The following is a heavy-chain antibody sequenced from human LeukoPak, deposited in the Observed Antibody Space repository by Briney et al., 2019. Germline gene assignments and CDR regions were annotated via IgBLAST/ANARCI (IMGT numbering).Heavy chain of an antibody. CDR3: TRGHWALDS. Sequence: SVTLSLTCTVSGGSITDYYWSWIRQPPGKGLEWIGYIHHSGSTDYNPSLKSRVTISLDTSKNQFSLKLSSVTAADTAVYYCTRGHWALDSWCQGTLVTVSS. CDR1: GGSITDYY. J-gene: IGHJ4*02. D-gene: IGHD7-27*01. V-gene: IGHV4-59*01. CDR2: IHHSGST.